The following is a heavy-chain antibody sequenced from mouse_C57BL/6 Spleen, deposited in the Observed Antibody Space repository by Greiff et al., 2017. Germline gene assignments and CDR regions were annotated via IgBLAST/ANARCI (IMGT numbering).Heavy chain of an antibody. D-gene: IGHD4-1*01. Sequence: EVKLVESGGDLVKPGGSLKLSCAASGFTFSSYGMSWVRQTPDKRLEWVATISSGGSYTYYPDSVKGRFTISRDNAKNTLYLQMSSLKSEDTARYDSARRTAGTDFDYWGQGTTRTVSS. CDR2: ISSGGSYT. CDR3: ARRTAGTDFDY. J-gene: IGHJ2*01. V-gene: IGHV5-6*02. CDR1: GFTFSSYG.